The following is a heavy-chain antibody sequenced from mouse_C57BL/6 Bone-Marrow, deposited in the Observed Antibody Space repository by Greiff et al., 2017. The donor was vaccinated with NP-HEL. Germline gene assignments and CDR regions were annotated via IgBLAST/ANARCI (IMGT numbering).Heavy chain of an antibody. V-gene: IGHV5-9-1*02. Sequence: DVMLVESGEGLVKPGGSLKLSCAASGFTFSSYAMSWVRQTPEKRLEWVAYISSGGDYIYYADTVKGRFTISRDNARNTLYLQMSSLKSEDTAMYYCTREDGNYGFFAYWGQGTLVTVSA. CDR2: ISSGGDYI. J-gene: IGHJ3*01. D-gene: IGHD2-1*01. CDR3: TREDGNYGFFAY. CDR1: GFTFSSYA.